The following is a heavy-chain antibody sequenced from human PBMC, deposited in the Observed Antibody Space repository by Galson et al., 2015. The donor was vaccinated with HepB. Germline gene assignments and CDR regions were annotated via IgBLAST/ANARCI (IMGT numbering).Heavy chain of an antibody. V-gene: IGHV3-23*01. Sequence: SLRLSCAASGFNFDNYAMSWVRQGPGKGLHWVPGISSSGDSTYYADSVKGRFTISRDNSKNTVSLQMNSLTVEDAAVYYCARVPAYGDFIPRYFDSWGQGTLVTVSS. J-gene: IGHJ4*02. CDR1: GFNFDNYA. CDR3: ARVPAYGDFIPRYFDS. D-gene: IGHD4-17*01. CDR2: ISSSGDST.